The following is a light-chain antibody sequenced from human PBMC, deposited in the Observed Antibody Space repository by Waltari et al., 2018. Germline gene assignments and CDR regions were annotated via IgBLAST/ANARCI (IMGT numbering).Light chain of an antibody. V-gene: IGKV3-15*01. CDR1: QNVYTN. Sequence: EIVMTQSPATLSVSPGERATLSCRASQNVYTNLAWYQQKPGQAPRRLIYGASTRATDIPARFSGSGSGTEFTLTISSLESEDFASFYCQQYMNWPRTFGQGTKVEIK. CDR3: QQYMNWPRT. CDR2: GAS. J-gene: IGKJ1*01.